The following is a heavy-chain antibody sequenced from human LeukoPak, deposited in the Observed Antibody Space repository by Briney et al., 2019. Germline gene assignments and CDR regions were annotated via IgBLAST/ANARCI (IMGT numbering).Heavy chain of an antibody. Sequence: GGSLRLSCAASGFTFSSYAMSWVRQAPGKGLEWVSAISGSGGSAYYADSVKGRFTISRDNSKNTLYLQMNSLRAEDTAVYYCAKDRGSGWAFDYWGQGTLVTVSS. D-gene: IGHD6-19*01. CDR2: ISGSGGSA. CDR3: AKDRGSGWAFDY. CDR1: GFTFSSYA. J-gene: IGHJ4*02. V-gene: IGHV3-23*01.